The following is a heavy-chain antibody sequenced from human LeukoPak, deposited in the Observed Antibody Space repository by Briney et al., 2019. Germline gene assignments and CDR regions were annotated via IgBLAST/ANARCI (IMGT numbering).Heavy chain of an antibody. Sequence: QAGGSLRLSCAASGFTFSSYAMSWVRQAPGKGLEWLSVISGSGGNTYYADSVKGRFTISRDNSKNTLYLQMNSLRAEDTALYYCATGGGYAQAFDYWGQGTLVTVSS. CDR3: ATGGGYAQAFDY. D-gene: IGHD5-12*01. CDR1: GFTFSSYA. J-gene: IGHJ4*02. CDR2: ISGSGGNT. V-gene: IGHV3-23*01.